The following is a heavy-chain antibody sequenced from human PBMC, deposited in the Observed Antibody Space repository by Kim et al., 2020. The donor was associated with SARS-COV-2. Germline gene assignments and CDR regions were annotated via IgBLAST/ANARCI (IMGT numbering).Heavy chain of an antibody. CDR1: GFTFDDYT. D-gene: IGHD4-4*01. CDR2: IRWDGGST. V-gene: IGHV3-43D*03. CDR3: AKDYSTSCYNWFDS. J-gene: IGHJ5*02. Sequence: GGSLRLSCAASGFTFDDYTMHWVRQAPGRGLEWVSLIRWDGGSTSYADSVKGRFTISRDNSKNSLYLQMHGLRPEDTAFYYCAKDYSTSCYNWFDSWGQG.